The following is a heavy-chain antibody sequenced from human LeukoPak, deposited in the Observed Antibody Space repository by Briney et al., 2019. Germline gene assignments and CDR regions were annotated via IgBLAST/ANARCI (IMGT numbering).Heavy chain of an antibody. Sequence: SQTLSLTCTVSGGSISSGDYYWSWIRQPPGKGLEWIGYIYYSGSTYYNPSLESRVTISVDTSKKQISLILKSVTAADTAVYYCGRNFEASSTWYIQYWGQGSLVTVSS. CDR2: IYYSGST. V-gene: IGHV4-30-4*01. J-gene: IGHJ1*01. CDR3: GRNFEASSTWYIQY. D-gene: IGHD2-2*01. CDR1: GGSISSGDYY.